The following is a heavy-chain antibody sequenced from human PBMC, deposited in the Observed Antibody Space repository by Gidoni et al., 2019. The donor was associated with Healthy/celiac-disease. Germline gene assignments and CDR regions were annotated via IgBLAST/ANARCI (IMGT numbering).Heavy chain of an antibody. CDR3: ARGRFGELRVDAFDI. CDR2: ISSSSSTI. V-gene: IGHV3-48*04. Sequence: EVQLVESGGGLVQPGGSLRLSCAASGFTFSSYSMNWVRQAPGKGLEWVSYISSSSSTIYYADSVKGRFTISRDNAKNSLYLQMNSLRAEDTAVYYCARGRFGELRVDAFDIWGQGTMVTVSS. D-gene: IGHD3-10*01. J-gene: IGHJ3*02. CDR1: GFTFSSYS.